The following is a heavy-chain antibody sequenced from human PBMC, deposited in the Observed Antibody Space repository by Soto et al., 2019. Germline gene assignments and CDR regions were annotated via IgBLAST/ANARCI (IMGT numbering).Heavy chain of an antibody. CDR1: GGSISSSNW. V-gene: IGHV4-4*02. J-gene: IGHJ6*02. CDR2: IYHSGRT. D-gene: IGHD3-3*01. Sequence: SETLSLTCAVSGGSISSSNWWSWVRQPPGKGLERIGEIYHSGRTKYNPTLKSRVTISVDKSKNQFFLKLSSVTAADTAVYYCARDLEPSVILYDFWSGPHPYMDVWGQGTTVT. CDR3: ARDLEPSVILYDFWSGPHPYMDV.